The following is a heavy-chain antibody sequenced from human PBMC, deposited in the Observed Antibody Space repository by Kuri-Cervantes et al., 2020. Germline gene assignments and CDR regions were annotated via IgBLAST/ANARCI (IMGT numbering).Heavy chain of an antibody. CDR1: GYTLTELS. CDR3: ARPKPLGAAGSSDAFDI. J-gene: IGHJ3*02. CDR2: FDPEDGET. V-gene: IGHV1-24*01. Sequence: ASVKVSCKVSGYTLTELSMHWVRQAPGKGLEWMGGFDPEDGETIYAQKFQGRVTMTEDTSTDTAYMELSSLRSEDTAVYYCARPKPLGAAGSSDAFDIWGQGTMVTVSS. D-gene: IGHD6-13*01.